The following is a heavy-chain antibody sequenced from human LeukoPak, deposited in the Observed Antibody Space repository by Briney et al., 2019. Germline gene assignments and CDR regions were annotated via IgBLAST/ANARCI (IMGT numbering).Heavy chain of an antibody. CDR1: GFTFSSYW. V-gene: IGHV3-7*01. CDR3: ARDYYYDSSGYIDLYYFDY. Sequence: GGSLRLSCAASGFTFSSYWMSWVRQAPGKGLEWVANIKQDGSEKYYVDSVKGRFTISRDNAKNSLYLQMNSLRAEDTAVYYCARDYYYDSSGYIDLYYFDYWGQGTLVTVSS. J-gene: IGHJ4*02. D-gene: IGHD3-22*01. CDR2: IKQDGSEK.